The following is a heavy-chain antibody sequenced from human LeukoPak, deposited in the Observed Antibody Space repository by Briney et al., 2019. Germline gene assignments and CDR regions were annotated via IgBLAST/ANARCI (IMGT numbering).Heavy chain of an antibody. V-gene: IGHV4-34*01. D-gene: IGHD3-10*01. J-gene: IGHJ4*02. Sequence: SETLSLTCAVYGGSFSGYYWSWIRQPPGKGLEWIGEINHSGSTNYNPSLKSRVTISVDTSKKQFSLKPSSVTAADTAVYYCARGRLRLLWFGESTPTLGRSPRLDYWGQGTLVTVSS. CDR1: GGSFSGYY. CDR2: INHSGST. CDR3: ARGRLRLLWFGESTPTLGRSPRLDY.